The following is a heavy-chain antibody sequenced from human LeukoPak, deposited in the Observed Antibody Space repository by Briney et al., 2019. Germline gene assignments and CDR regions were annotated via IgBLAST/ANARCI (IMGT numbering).Heavy chain of an antibody. J-gene: IGHJ6*02. D-gene: IGHD3-3*01. CDR3: ASYYDLWSGYSTIPYYYGMDV. CDR1: GYTFTSYG. CDR2: ISAYNGNT. V-gene: IGHV1-18*01. Sequence: ASVKVSCKASGYTFTSYGISWVRQAPGQGLEWMGWISAYNGNTNYAQKLQGRVTMTTDTSTSTAYMELRSLRSDDTAVYYCASYYDLWSGYSTIPYYYGMDVWGQGTTVTVSS.